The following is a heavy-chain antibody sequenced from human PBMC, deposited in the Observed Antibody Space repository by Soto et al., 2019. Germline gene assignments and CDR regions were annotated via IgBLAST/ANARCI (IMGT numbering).Heavy chain of an antibody. CDR1: GGSFSGYY. CDR3: ARWAHYSDFVLPGFRK. Sequence: SETLSLTCAVYGGSFSGYYWSWIRQPPGKGLEWIGEINHSGSTNYNPSLKSRVTISVDTSKNQFSLKLSSVTAADTAGYYCARWAHYSDFVLPGFRKWGQGTLVTGSS. D-gene: IGHD3-3*01. V-gene: IGHV4-34*01. J-gene: IGHJ4*02. CDR2: INHSGST.